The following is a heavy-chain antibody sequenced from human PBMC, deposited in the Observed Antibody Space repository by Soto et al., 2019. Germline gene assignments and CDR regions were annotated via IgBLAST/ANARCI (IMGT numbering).Heavy chain of an antibody. V-gene: IGHV4-61*01. CDR2: IYYSGST. Sequence: QVQLQESGPGLVKPSETLSLTCTVSGGSVSSGSYYWSWIRQPPGKGLEWIGYIYYSGSTNYNPSLKSRVNISVDTSKNQFSLKLSSVTAADTAVYYCARDLVVVAENYYYGMDVWGQGTTVTVSS. CDR1: GGSVSSGSYY. CDR3: ARDLVVVAENYYYGMDV. J-gene: IGHJ6*02. D-gene: IGHD2-15*01.